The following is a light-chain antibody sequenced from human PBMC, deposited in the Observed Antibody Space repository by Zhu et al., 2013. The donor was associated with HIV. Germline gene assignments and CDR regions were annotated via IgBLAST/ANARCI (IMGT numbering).Light chain of an antibody. CDR1: QGISSA. CDR2: DAS. CDR3: QQYDTDPYT. Sequence: AIQLTQSPSSLSASVGDRVTVTCRASQGISSALAWYQQKPGKRPTLLIYDASNLDSGVPSRFSGSGSGTDFTLTISSLQPEDFATYHCQQYDTDPYTFGQGTKLEI. J-gene: IGKJ2*01. V-gene: IGKV1-13*02.